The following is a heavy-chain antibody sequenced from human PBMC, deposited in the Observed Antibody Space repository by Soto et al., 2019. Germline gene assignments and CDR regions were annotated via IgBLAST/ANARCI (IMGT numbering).Heavy chain of an antibody. Sequence: GGSLRLSCAASGFTFSFCAMSWVRQAPGKGLEWVSSIRGNNGDTYYADSVKGRFTISRDNSKNTLYLQMNSLRAEDTAVYYCTTGQDIVPLYGMDVWGQGTTVTVSS. CDR2: IRGNNGDT. CDR3: TTGQDIVPLYGMDV. D-gene: IGHD2-8*01. CDR1: GFTFSFCA. V-gene: IGHV3-23*01. J-gene: IGHJ6*02.